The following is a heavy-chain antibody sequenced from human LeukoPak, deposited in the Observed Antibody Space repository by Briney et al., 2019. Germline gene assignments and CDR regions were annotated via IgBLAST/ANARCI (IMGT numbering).Heavy chain of an antibody. CDR1: GYSFVGYY. CDR2: TSPTGETT. V-gene: IGHV1-46*01. Sequence: ASVKVSCKTSGYSFVGYYIHWVRQAPGQGLEWMGRTSPTGETTTYAQRFQGRVTMSSDTSTTTVFMELSSLTSDETAVYYCARDISCTYGVCWHLDHWGPGTLVTVSP. D-gene: IGHD2-8*01. CDR3: ARDISCTYGVCWHLDH. J-gene: IGHJ2*01.